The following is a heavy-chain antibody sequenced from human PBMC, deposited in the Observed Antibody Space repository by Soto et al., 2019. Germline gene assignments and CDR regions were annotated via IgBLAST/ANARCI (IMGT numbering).Heavy chain of an antibody. V-gene: IGHV1-2*02. D-gene: IGHD2-15*01. CDR3: ARYCSSVSCYDEI. J-gene: IGHJ3*02. CDR2: INPNSVST. CDR1: GYTFTGYY. Sequence: GASVKVSCKASGYTFTGYYIHWVRQAPGQGLEWMGWINPNSVSTTYAQKFQGRVTMTKDTSISTTYMDLSSLRSDDTAVYYCARYCSSVSCYDEIWGQGTMVTVSS.